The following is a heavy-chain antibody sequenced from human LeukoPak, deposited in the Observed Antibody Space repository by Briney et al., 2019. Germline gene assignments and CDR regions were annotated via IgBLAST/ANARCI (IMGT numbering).Heavy chain of an antibody. V-gene: IGHV4-61*02. CDR1: GGSISSGSYY. CDR3: AGALSYYYYMDV. CDR2: IYTSGST. Sequence: SETLSLTCTVSGGSISSGSYYWSWIRQPAGKGLEWIGRIYTSGSTNYNPSLKSRVTISVDTSKNQFSLKLSSVTAADTAVYYCAGALSYYYYMDVWGKGTTVTISS. J-gene: IGHJ6*03.